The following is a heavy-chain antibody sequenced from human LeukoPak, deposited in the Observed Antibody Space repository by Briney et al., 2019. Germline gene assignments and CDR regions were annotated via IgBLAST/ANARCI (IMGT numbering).Heavy chain of an antibody. CDR3: TRATIFGVVVHYYYMDV. J-gene: IGHJ6*03. CDR1: GYTFTNYY. Sequence: ASVNVSCKESGYTFTNYYIHWVRQAPRQGLEWMGILNPIGGSTSYAQKIQGRVTMTRDTTTSTVYRELSSLRSDDTAVDYCTRATIFGVVVHYYYMDVWGKGTTVTVSS. D-gene: IGHD3-3*01. V-gene: IGHV1-46*03. CDR2: LNPIGGST.